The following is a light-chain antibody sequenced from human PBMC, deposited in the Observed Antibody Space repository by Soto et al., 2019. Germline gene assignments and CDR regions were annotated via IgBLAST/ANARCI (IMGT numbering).Light chain of an antibody. CDR3: LQDYNYPYT. Sequence: AFQMTQSPSSLSASVGDRVTITCRASQGIRNDLGWYQQKPGKAPKLLIYAASSLQSGVPSRFSGSGSGTDFTLTISSLPPEDFATYDCLQDYNYPYTFGQGTKLEIK. V-gene: IGKV1-6*01. CDR2: AAS. J-gene: IGKJ2*01. CDR1: QGIRND.